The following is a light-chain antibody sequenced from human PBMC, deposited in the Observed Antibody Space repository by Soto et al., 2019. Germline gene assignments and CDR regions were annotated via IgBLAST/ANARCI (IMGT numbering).Light chain of an antibody. J-gene: IGLJ1*01. CDR3: SSYTSSSTLYV. Sequence: QSVRTQPASVSGSPGQSITISCTGTSSDVGGYNYVSWYQQHPGKAPKLMIYDVSNRPSGVSNRFSGSKSGNTASLTISGFQAEDEADYYCSSYTSSSTLYVFGTGTKVTVL. CDR1: SSDVGGYNY. V-gene: IGLV2-14*01. CDR2: DVS.